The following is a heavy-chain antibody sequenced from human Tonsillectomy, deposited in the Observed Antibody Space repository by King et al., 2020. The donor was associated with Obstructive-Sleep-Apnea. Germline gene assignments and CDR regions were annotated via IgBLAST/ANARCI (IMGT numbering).Heavy chain of an antibody. CDR3: ARWVNHYGDYYYYGMDV. Sequence: QLVQSGAEVKKPGSSVKVSCKASGGTFSSYAISWVRQAPGQGLEWMGGSIPILGIANYAQKFQGRVTITADKSTSTAYRELSSLRSEATAVYYWARWVNHYGDYYYYGMDVWGQGTTVTVSS. J-gene: IGHJ6*02. CDR1: GGTFSSYA. V-gene: IGHV1-69*09. CDR2: SIPILGIA. D-gene: IGHD4-17*01.